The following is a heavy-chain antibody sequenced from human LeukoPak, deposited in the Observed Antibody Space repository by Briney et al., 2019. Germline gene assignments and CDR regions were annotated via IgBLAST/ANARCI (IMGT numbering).Heavy chain of an antibody. CDR1: GFTFSSYA. CDR2: ISYDGSNK. D-gene: IGHD2-15*01. CDR3: ARESSSSN. J-gene: IGHJ4*02. Sequence: GGSLRLSCAASGFTFSSYAMHWVRQAPGKGLEWVAVISYDGSNKYYADSVKGRFTISRDNAKNSLYLQMNSLRAEDTAVYYCARESSSSNWGQGTLVTVSS. V-gene: IGHV3-30-3*01.